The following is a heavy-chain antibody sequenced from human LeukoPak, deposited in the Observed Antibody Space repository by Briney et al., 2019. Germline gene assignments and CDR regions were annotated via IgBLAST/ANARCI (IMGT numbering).Heavy chain of an antibody. Sequence: PGGSLRLSCAASGFTVSSNYVSWVRQAPGKGLEWVSVIYSGGSTYYADSVKGRFTISRDNSKNTLYLQMNSLRAEDTAVYYCARDRMVRGVIPPYYYYYGMDVWGKGTTVTVSS. CDR2: IYSGGST. CDR3: ARDRMVRGVIPPYYYYYGMDV. V-gene: IGHV3-53*01. CDR1: GFTVSSNY. J-gene: IGHJ6*04. D-gene: IGHD3-10*01.